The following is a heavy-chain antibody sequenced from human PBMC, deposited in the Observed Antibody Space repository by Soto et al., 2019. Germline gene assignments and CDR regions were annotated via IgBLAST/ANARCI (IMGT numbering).Heavy chain of an antibody. V-gene: IGHV1-2*02. CDR1: GGSFNNYA. CDR2: ISPKSGGT. J-gene: IGHJ4*02. D-gene: IGHD3-9*01. CDR3: ARPPGYISDWYYFDL. Sequence: QVHLVQSGAEVKKPGSSVKVSCKTSGGSFNNYAVSWVRQAPGQGLEWMGGISPKSGGTNYAQKFEGRVTMTWDTSLNTAYMELSSLKSDDTAVYYCARPPGYISDWYYFDLWGQGTRVTVSS.